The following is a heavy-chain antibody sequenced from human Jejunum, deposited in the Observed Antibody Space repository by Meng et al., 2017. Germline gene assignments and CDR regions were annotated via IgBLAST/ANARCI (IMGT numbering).Heavy chain of an antibody. CDR1: GFSFSNYW. Sequence: GGSLRLSCEASGFSFSNYWMSWVRQAPGKGLEWVANIMQDGSVKSYAESVKGRFTISRDNAKNLLYLQLDSLRGEDTAVYYCVREPFVIWGQGTMVTVSS. J-gene: IGHJ3*02. CDR2: IMQDGSVK. CDR3: VREPFVI. V-gene: IGHV3-7*01.